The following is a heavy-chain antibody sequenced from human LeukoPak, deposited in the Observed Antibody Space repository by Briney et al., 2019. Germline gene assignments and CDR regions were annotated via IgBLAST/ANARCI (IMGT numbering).Heavy chain of an antibody. CDR3: ARGSSANWNISDF. Sequence: KPSETLSLTCTVSGASLNTYYWTWIRQPAGKGLEWIGRLSTDGSTTYNPSLKSRITMSVDTSKNQFSLKLNSVTAADTAVYYCARGSSANWNISDFWGQGSLVTVSS. D-gene: IGHD1-1*01. V-gene: IGHV4-4*07. CDR1: GASLNTYY. CDR2: LSTDGST. J-gene: IGHJ4*02.